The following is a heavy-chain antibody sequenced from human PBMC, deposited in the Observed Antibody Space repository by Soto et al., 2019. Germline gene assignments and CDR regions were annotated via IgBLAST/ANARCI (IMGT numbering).Heavy chain of an antibody. CDR3: AREEWEHWYFDL. J-gene: IGHJ2*01. CDR1: GGTFSSYA. D-gene: IGHD1-26*01. CDR2: IIPIFGTA. V-gene: IGHV1-69*01. Sequence: QVQLVQSGAEVEKPGSSVKVSCKASGGTFSSYAISWVRQAPGQGLEWMGGIIPIFGTANYAQKFQGSVTITADEATSTAYMELSSLRSEDTAVYYCAREEWEHWYFDLWGRGTLVTVSS.